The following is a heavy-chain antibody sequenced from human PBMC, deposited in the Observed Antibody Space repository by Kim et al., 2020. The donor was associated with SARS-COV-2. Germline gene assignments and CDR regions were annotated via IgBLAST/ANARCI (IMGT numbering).Heavy chain of an antibody. CDR1: GFTFSDYY. CDR3: ARELTYYYDSSGYLIS. V-gene: IGHV3-11*01. CDR2: ISSSGSTI. Sequence: GGSLRLSCAASGFTFSDYYMSWIRQAPGKGLEWVSYISSSGSTIYYADSVKGRFTISRDNAKNSLYLQMNSLRAEDTAVYYCARELTYYYDSSGYLISWGQGTLVTVSS. D-gene: IGHD3-22*01. J-gene: IGHJ5*02.